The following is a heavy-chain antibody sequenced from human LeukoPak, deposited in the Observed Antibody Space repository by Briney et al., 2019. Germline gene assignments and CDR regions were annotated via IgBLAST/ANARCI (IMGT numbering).Heavy chain of an antibody. D-gene: IGHD5-24*01. Sequence: GGSLRLSCVASGVPFSSYWMTWVGQAPGKGLEWVANIKQDGSKKSYVDSVKGRFTISRDNAKNSLYLQMNSLRAEGTAIYYCTRVGYIDEGIDYWGQGTLVTVSS. CDR3: TRVGYIDEGIDY. V-gene: IGHV3-7*04. J-gene: IGHJ4*02. CDR2: IKQDGSKK. CDR1: GVPFSSYW.